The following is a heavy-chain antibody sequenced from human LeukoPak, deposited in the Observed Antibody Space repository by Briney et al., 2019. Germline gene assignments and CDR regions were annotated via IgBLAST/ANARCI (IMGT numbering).Heavy chain of an antibody. CDR3: ARASTSIAARPSNWFDP. CDR2: IYHSGST. J-gene: IGHJ5*02. Sequence: PSETLSLTCTVSGYSISSGYYWGWIRQPPGKGLEWIGSIYHSGSTYYNPSLKSRVTISVDTSKNQFSLKLRSVTAADTAVYYCARASTSIAARPSNWFDPWGQGTLVTVSS. V-gene: IGHV4-38-2*02. D-gene: IGHD6-6*01. CDR1: GYSISSGYY.